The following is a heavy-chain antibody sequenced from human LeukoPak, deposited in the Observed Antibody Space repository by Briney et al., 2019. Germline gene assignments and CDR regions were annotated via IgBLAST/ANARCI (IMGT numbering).Heavy chain of an antibody. J-gene: IGHJ6*02. CDR2: INHSGST. CDR3: ARSPCDFWTPKKHYGMDV. Sequence: SETLSLTCAVYGGSFSGYYWSWIRQPPGKGLEWIGEINHSGSTNYNPSLKSRVTISVDTSKNQFSLKLSSVTAADTAVYYCARSPCDFWTPKKHYGMDVWGQGTTVTVSS. CDR1: GGSFSGYY. D-gene: IGHD3-3*01. V-gene: IGHV4-34*01.